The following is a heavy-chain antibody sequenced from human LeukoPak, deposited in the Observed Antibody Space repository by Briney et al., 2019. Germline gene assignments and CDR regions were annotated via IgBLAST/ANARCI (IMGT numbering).Heavy chain of an antibody. CDR3: AKSGWLDN. Sequence: GGSLRLSCAASGFTFSIIGVSWVRQAPGKGLERVSTINEGGEDTYYANSVKGRFTVSRDNSRNTLYLQINSLRVEDTAVYYCAKSGWLDNLGQGTLVTVSS. J-gene: IGHJ4*02. V-gene: IGHV3-23*01. CDR2: INEGGEDT. D-gene: IGHD6-19*01. CDR1: GFTFSIIG.